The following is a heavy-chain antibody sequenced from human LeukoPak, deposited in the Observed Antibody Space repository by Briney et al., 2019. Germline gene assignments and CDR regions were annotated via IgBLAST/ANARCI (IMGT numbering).Heavy chain of an antibody. V-gene: IGHV3-30*02. D-gene: IGHD3-3*01. Sequence: GGSLRLSCAASEFTFSTYGMHWVRQAPGKRLEWVTFIEYDGSKDYYADSVKGRFTISRDNSKNTLYLQMNSLRAEDTAVYYCARAEPLRLRFLEWLGRLEAFDIWGQGTMVTVSS. CDR2: IEYDGSKD. CDR3: ARAEPLRLRFLEWLGRLEAFDI. J-gene: IGHJ3*02. CDR1: EFTFSTYG.